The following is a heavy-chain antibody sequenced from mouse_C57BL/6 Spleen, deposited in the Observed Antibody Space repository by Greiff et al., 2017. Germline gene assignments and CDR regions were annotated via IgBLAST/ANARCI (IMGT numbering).Heavy chain of an antibody. D-gene: IGHD2-4*01. CDR3: ARRIYYDYDGGMDY. CDR2: ISGGGGNT. V-gene: IGHV5-9*01. Sequence: EVQLVESGGGLVKPGGSLKLSCAASGFTFSSYTMSWVRQTPVKRLEWVATISGGGGNTYYPDSVKGRFTISRDNAKNTLYLQMSSLRSEDTALYYCARRIYYDYDGGMDYWGQGTSVTVSS. CDR1: GFTFSSYT. J-gene: IGHJ4*01.